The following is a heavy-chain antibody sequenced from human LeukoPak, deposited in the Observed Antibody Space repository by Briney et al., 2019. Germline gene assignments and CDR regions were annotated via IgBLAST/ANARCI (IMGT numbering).Heavy chain of an antibody. J-gene: IGHJ5*02. CDR2: MNPNSGNT. V-gene: IGHV1-8*03. Sequence: ASVKVSCKASGYTFTSYDINWVRQATGQGLEWMGWMNPNSGNTGYAQKFQGRVTITRNTSISTAYMELSSLRSEDTAVYYCARGRSRENWFDPWGQGTPVTVSS. CDR1: GYTFTSYD. CDR3: ARGRSRENWFDP.